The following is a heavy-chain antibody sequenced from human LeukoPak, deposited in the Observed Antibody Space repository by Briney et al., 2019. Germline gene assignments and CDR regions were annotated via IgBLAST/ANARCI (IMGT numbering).Heavy chain of an antibody. Sequence: GGSLRLSCAASGFTFSTDDMSWVRQAPGKGLEWVSAISGSGGSTFYADSVKGRFTISRDNPKNTLYLQMNSLRAEDTAVYYCAKFRGYSYGPIGYWGQGTLVTVSS. J-gene: IGHJ4*02. V-gene: IGHV3-23*01. CDR1: GFTFSTDD. D-gene: IGHD5-18*01. CDR3: AKFRGYSYGPIGY. CDR2: ISGSGGST.